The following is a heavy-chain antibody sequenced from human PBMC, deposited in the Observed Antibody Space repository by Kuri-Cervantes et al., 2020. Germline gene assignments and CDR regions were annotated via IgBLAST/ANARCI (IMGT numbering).Heavy chain of an antibody. CDR2: IYYSGST. V-gene: IGHV4-39*07. D-gene: IGHD4-23*01. Sequence: SETLSLTCAVSGGSISSSNWWSWIRQPPGKGLEWIGSIYYSGSTYYNPSLKSRVTISVDTSKNLFSLKLSSVTAADPAVYYCAREGLEYGGSDYWGQGTLVTVSS. CDR1: GGSISSSNW. CDR3: AREGLEYGGSDY. J-gene: IGHJ4*02.